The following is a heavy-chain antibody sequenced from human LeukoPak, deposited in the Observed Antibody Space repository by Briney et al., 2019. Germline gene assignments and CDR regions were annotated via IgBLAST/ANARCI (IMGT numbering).Heavy chain of an antibody. D-gene: IGHD6-6*01. V-gene: IGHV4-38-2*02. CDR2: FYHGGST. CDR3: ARAMSIAARLQTILDY. CDR1: GYSISTGYY. Sequence: SETLSLTCTVSGYSISTGYYWDWIRQPPGKGLEWIGTFYHGGSTYYNPSLKSRVTISVDTSKNQFSLNLTSVTAADTAVYYCARAMSIAARLQTILDYWGQGTLVTVSS. J-gene: IGHJ4*02.